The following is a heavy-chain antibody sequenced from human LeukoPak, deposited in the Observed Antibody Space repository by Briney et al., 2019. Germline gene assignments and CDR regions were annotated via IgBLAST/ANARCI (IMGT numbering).Heavy chain of an antibody. CDR3: ARDPSSGLYYFDY. J-gene: IGHJ4*02. D-gene: IGHD6-19*01. Sequence: GASVKVSCKASGGTFSSYAISWVRQAPGQGLEWMGGVIPIFGTANYAQKFQGRVTITADESTSTAYMELSSLRSEDTAVYYCARDPSSGLYYFDYWGQGTLVTVSS. V-gene: IGHV1-69*01. CDR2: VIPIFGTA. CDR1: GGTFSSYA.